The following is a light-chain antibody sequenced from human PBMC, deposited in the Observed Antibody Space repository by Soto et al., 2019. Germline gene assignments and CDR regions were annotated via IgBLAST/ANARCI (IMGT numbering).Light chain of an antibody. CDR3: QQSYSTHTLT. J-gene: IGKJ4*01. CDR1: QSVSGDY. V-gene: IGKV3-20*01. CDR2: GAS. Sequence: EIVFTQSPGTLSLSPGERATLSCRASQSVSGDYLAWYQQRPGQAPRLVIYGASNRANGIPARFSGSGSGTDFTLTISRLEPEDFATYYCQQSYSTHTLTFGGGTQVDIK.